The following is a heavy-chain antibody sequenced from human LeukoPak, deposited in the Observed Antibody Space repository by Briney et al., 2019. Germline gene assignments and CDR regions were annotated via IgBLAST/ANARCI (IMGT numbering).Heavy chain of an antibody. J-gene: IGHJ4*02. CDR2: MNPNSGDT. Sequence: ASVKVSCKASGYTFTSYDINWVRQAPGRGLEWMGWMNPNSGDTAYAQKFQGRVTTTKSTSISTAYLELSSLRPEDTAVYYCARVSQYHYDGTGYLQDDFWGQGTLVTVSS. V-gene: IGHV1-8*01. CDR3: ARVSQYHYDGTGYLQDDF. D-gene: IGHD3-22*01. CDR1: GYTFTSYD.